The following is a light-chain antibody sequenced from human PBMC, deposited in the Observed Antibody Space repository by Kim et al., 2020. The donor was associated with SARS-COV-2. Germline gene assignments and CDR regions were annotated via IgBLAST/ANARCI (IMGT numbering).Light chain of an antibody. V-gene: IGKV3-20*01. CDR1: QKISSIY. CDR3: QQYGMSPRT. J-gene: IGKJ2*01. CDR2: GAS. Sequence: LSPGERATLSCRASQKISSIYLALYQQKSGQAPSLLIYGASTRATGIPDRFSGSGSVTVFTLTISRLEPEDFAVYYCQQYGMSPRTFGQGTKLEI.